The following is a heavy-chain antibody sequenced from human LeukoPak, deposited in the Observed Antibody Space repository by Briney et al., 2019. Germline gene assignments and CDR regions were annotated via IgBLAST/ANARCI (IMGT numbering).Heavy chain of an antibody. Sequence: GGSLRLSCAASGFTFSSYSMNWVRQAPGKGLEWVSSISSSSSYIYYADSVKGRFTISRDNAKNSLYLQMNSLRAEDTAVYYCARHDHGYSSGRFDYWGQGTLVTVSS. D-gene: IGHD5-18*01. CDR1: GFTFSSYS. CDR3: ARHDHGYSSGRFDY. CDR2: ISSSSSYI. V-gene: IGHV3-21*01. J-gene: IGHJ4*02.